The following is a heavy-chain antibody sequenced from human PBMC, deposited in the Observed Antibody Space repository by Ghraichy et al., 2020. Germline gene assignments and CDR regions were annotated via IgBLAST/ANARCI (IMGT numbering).Heavy chain of an antibody. D-gene: IGHD3-16*01. CDR3: ARDLFMTADGATPDY. CDR2: HRAYSGNT. CDR1: GYSFTSYA. V-gene: IGHV1-18*01. J-gene: IGHJ4*02. Sequence: ASVKVSCKTSGYSFTSYAITWVRQAPGLGLEWMGWHRAYSGNTFYAQKLQGRVTMTTDASTSTAYMELRSLTSDDTTVYYCARDLFMTADGATPDYWGQGSLVTISS.